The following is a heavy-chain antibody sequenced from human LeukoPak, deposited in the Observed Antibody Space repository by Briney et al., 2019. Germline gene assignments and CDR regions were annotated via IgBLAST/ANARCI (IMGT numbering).Heavy chain of an antibody. V-gene: IGHV5-51*01. D-gene: IGHD1-26*01. Sequence: GESLKISCKGSGYSFTSYWIGWVRQVPGKGLEWMGIIYPGDSDTRYSPSFQVQVTISADKSIRTAYLQWSSLKASDTAVYYCARGYSGSYYSYYYYYMDVWGKGTTVTISS. CDR1: GYSFTSYW. J-gene: IGHJ6*03. CDR2: IYPGDSDT. CDR3: ARGYSGSYYSYYYYYMDV.